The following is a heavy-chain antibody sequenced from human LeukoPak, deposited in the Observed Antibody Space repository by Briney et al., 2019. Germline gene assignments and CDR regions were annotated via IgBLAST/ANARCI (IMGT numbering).Heavy chain of an antibody. CDR1: GFTFSTYN. J-gene: IGHJ4*02. CDR3: ARDIAAAAADPHYF. Sequence: GGSLRLSCAASGFTFSTYNMNWVRQAPGKGLEWGSSISPDSTSIYYADSLRGRFTISRDNAKNSLYLQMNSLRAEDTAVYYCARDIAAAAADPHYFWGQGTLVTVSS. CDR2: ISPDSTSI. V-gene: IGHV3-21*01. D-gene: IGHD6-13*01.